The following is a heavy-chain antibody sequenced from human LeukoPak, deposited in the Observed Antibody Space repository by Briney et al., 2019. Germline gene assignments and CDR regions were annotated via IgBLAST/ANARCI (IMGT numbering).Heavy chain of an antibody. CDR2: ISGSGGST. J-gene: IGHJ6*04. V-gene: IGHV3-23*01. D-gene: IGHD5-18*01. CDR1: GFTFSSYA. CDR3: AKDHAGRDTAMAYYYYYGMDV. Sequence: GGSLRLSCAASGFTFSSYAMSWVRQAPGKGLQWVSAISGSGGSTYYADSVKGRFTISRDNSKNTLYLQMNSLRAEDTAVYYCAKDHAGRDTAMAYYYYYGMDVWGKGTTVTASS.